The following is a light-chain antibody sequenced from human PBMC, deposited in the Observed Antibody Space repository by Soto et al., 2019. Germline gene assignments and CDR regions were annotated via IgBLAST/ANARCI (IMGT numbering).Light chain of an antibody. CDR1: QGIRDD. V-gene: IGKV1-6*01. Sequence: IQMTQSPSSLSASVGDSVTITCRASQGIRDDLAWFQQSPGKAPKVLIYATANLQSGVPSRFSGSGSGTDFTLTISSLQPEDFATYYCLQHYDFPPTFGQGTKVE. CDR2: ATA. J-gene: IGKJ1*01. CDR3: LQHYDFPPT.